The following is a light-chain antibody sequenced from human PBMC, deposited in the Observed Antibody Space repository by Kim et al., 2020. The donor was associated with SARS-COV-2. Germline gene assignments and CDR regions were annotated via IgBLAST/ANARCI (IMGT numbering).Light chain of an antibody. Sequence: DIQMTQSPSSLSASVGDRVTITCRASQTISYYLNWHQQKPGKPPKLLIYAATGLQSGVPSKFSGSGSGTDFTLTISSLQPEDFATYFCQQSYISPHTFGQGTKLEI. J-gene: IGKJ2*01. CDR3: QQSYISPHT. CDR2: AAT. V-gene: IGKV1-39*01. CDR1: QTISYY.